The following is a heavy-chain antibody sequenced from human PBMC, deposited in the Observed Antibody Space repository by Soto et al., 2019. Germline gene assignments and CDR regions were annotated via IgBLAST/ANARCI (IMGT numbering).Heavy chain of an antibody. J-gene: IGHJ4*02. Sequence: PSETLSLTCAVYGGSFSGYYWSWIRQPPGKGLEWIGEINHSGSTNYNPSLKSRVTISVDTSKNQFPLKLSSVTAADTAVYYCARFLVGATSLYFDYWGQGTLVTVSS. D-gene: IGHD1-26*01. CDR2: INHSGST. V-gene: IGHV4-34*01. CDR1: GGSFSGYY. CDR3: ARFLVGATSLYFDY.